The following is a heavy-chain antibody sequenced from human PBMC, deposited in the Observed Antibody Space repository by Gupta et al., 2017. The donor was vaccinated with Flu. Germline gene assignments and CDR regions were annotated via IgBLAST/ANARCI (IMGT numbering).Heavy chain of an antibody. CDR2: TWFDGGVE. CDR1: GFSFSEPG. Sequence: QVQLVESGGGMVQPGESLRLSCVACGFSFSEPGMHWVRHAPGNGLEWVAVTWFDGGVEYHAESVEGRFTVSRDESKNTLYIQMHSLRAEDTAVYVGARTGYCSGDSCYNGDWYFDSWGRGTLVTVSS. V-gene: IGHV3-33*01. CDR3: ARTGYCSGDSCYNGDWYFDS. D-gene: IGHD2-15*01. J-gene: IGHJ2*01.